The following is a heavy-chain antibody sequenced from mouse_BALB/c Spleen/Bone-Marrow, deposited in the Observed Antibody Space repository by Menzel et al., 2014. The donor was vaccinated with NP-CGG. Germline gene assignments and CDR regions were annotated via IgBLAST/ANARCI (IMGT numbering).Heavy chain of an antibody. CDR2: VSPYNDGT. V-gene: IGHV1-14*01. D-gene: IGHD2-4*01. J-gene: IGHJ4*01. CDR3: ARTMIYFYAMDY. Sequence: VHVKQSGPELVKPGASVRVSCKASGYTFTNFVIYWVKQRPGQGLEWIGYVSPYNDGTKYNEKFKGKATLTSDKSSTTAYMELSSLTSEDSAVYYCARTMIYFYAMDYWGQGTSVTVSS. CDR1: GYTFTNFV.